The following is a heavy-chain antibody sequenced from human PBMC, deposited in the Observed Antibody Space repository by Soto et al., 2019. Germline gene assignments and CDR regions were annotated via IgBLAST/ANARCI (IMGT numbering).Heavy chain of an antibody. Sequence: GGSLRLSFAAPGFTFGGYSIHWGRQAPGKGLEWVSGISWNSGSIGYADSVKGRFTISGDNAKNSLYLQMNSLRAEDTALYYCAKDRSGCLDYWGQGTLVTVSS. D-gene: IGHD6-19*01. CDR1: GFTFGGYS. CDR3: AKDRSGCLDY. J-gene: IGHJ4*02. V-gene: IGHV3-9*01. CDR2: ISWNSGSI.